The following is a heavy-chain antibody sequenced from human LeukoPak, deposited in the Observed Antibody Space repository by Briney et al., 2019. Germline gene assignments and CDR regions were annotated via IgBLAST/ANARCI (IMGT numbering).Heavy chain of an antibody. CDR2: INPNSGGT. CDR1: GYTFTGYC. CDR3: ARDLLVGYYYGSGSKNPLDY. Sequence: ASVKVSCKASGYTFTGYCMHWVRQAPGQGLEWMGWINPNSGGTNYAQKFQGRVTMTRDTSISTAYMELSRLRSDDTAVYYCARDLLVGYYYGSGSKNPLDYWGQGTLVTVSS. D-gene: IGHD3-10*01. V-gene: IGHV1-2*02. J-gene: IGHJ4*02.